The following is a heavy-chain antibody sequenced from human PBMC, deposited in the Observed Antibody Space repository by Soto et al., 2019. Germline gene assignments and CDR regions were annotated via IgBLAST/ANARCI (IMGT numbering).Heavy chain of an antibody. CDR3: ARESPPGYYDFWSGYLGYFDY. J-gene: IGHJ4*02. V-gene: IGHV1-46*01. D-gene: IGHD3-3*01. CDR1: GYTFTSYY. CDR2: INPSGGST. Sequence: ASVKVSCKASGYTFTSYYMHWVRQAPGQGLEWMGIINPSGGSTSYAQKFQGRVTMTRDTSTSTVYMELSSLRSEDTAVYYCARESPPGYYDFWSGYLGYFDYWGQGALVTVSS.